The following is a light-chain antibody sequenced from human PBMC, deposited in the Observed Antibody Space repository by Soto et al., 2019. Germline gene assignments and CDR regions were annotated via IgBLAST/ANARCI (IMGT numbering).Light chain of an antibody. CDR1: SGSIASNY. Sequence: NFMLTQPHSVSESPGKTVTISCTRSSGSIASNYVQWYQQRPGSSPTTVFYEDNQGPSGVPDRFSGSIDSSSNSASLTISGLKTEDEADYYCQSYDGINGVFGGGTKVTVL. J-gene: IGLJ3*02. CDR2: EDN. V-gene: IGLV6-57*01. CDR3: QSYDGINGV.